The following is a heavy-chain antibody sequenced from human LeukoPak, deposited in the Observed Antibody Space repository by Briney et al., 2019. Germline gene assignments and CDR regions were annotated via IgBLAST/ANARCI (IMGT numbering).Heavy chain of an antibody. V-gene: IGHV1-24*01. CDR2: FDPEDGET. CDR3: ATGPPSAGPLHDAFDI. J-gene: IGHJ3*02. CDR1: GYTLTESS. D-gene: IGHD6-13*01. Sequence: ASVKASCKVSGYTLTESSMHWVRQAPGKGLEWMGGFDPEDGETIYAQKFQGRVTMTEDTSTDTAYMELSSLRSEDTAVYYCATGPPSAGPLHDAFDIWGQGTMVTVSS.